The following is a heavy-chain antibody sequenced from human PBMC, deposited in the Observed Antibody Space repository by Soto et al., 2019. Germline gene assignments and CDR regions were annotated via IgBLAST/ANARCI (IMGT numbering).Heavy chain of an antibody. J-gene: IGHJ4*02. Sequence: GGSLRLSCAASGFTFSNYAMSWVRQAPGKGLEWVSATSGSGGSTNYADSVMGRFTISRDNSKNTLFLQMNSLRVEDTAVYYCAKGEDGYNNLFDYWGQGTLVTVSS. CDR1: GFTFSNYA. CDR2: TSGSGGST. V-gene: IGHV3-23*01. CDR3: AKGEDGYNNLFDY. D-gene: IGHD4-4*01.